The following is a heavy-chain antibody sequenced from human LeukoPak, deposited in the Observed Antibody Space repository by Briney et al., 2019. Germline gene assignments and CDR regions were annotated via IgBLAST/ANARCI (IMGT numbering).Heavy chain of an antibody. CDR3: ARGGRNDVRSWFDP. D-gene: IGHD1-1*01. CDR1: GFTFSTYD. V-gene: IGHV3-11*06. J-gene: IGHJ5*02. Sequence: GGSLRLSCAASGFTFSTYDMIWIRQAPGKGLEWVSHISSSRSDYRRYAESVRGRFTISRDNAKNSVYLEMNGLTKNDTAVYYCARGGRNDVRSWFDPWGQGTVVTVSS. CDR2: ISSSRSDYR.